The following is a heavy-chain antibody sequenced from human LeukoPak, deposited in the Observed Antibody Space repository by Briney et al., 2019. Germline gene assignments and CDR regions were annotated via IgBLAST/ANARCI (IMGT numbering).Heavy chain of an antibody. D-gene: IGHD3-16*01. J-gene: IGHJ2*01. CDR3: ARVQIWVFPPPVAGDWYFDL. Sequence: SVKVSCKASGGTFSSYAISWVRQAPGQGLEWMGGIIPIFGTANYAQKFQGRVTITADESTSTAYMELSSLRSEDTAVYYCARVQIWVFPPPVAGDWYFDLWGRGTLVTVSS. CDR2: IIPIFGTA. CDR1: GGTFSSYA. V-gene: IGHV1-69*13.